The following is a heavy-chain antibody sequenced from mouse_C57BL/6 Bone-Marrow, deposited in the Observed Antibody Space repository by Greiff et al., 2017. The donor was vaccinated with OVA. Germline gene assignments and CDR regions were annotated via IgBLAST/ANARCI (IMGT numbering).Heavy chain of an antibody. D-gene: IGHD1-1*01. CDR2: ISSGGSYT. CDR3: AGTVVATPYYYAMDY. CDR1: GFTFSSYG. J-gene: IGHJ4*01. V-gene: IGHV5-6*01. Sequence: VHLVESGGDLVKPGGSLKLSCAASGFTFSSYGMSWVRQTPDKRLEWVATISSGGSYTYYPDSVKGRFTISRDNAKNTLYLQMSSLKSEDTAMYYCAGTVVATPYYYAMDYWGQGTSVTVSS.